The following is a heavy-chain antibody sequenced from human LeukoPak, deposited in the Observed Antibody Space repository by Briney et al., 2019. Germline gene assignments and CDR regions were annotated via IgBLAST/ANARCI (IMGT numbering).Heavy chain of an antibody. J-gene: IGHJ6*02. Sequence: SVKVSCTASGGTFSSYAISWVRQAPGQGLEWMGGIIPIFGTANYAQKFQGRVTITADESTSTAYMELSSLRSEDTAVYYCARAGYSSGWYGSGMDVWGQGTTVTVSS. CDR2: IIPIFGTA. CDR3: ARAGYSSGWYGSGMDV. V-gene: IGHV1-69*13. D-gene: IGHD6-19*01. CDR1: GGTFSSYA.